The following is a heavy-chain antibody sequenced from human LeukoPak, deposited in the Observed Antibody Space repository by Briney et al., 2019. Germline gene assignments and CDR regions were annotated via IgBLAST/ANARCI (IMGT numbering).Heavy chain of an antibody. Sequence: ASVKVSCKASGGTFSSYAISWVRQAPGQGLEWMGRIIPILGVANYAQKFQGRVTITADKSTSTAYMELSSLRSEDTAVYYCARAQADDFPEKNWGQGTLVTVSS. J-gene: IGHJ4*02. CDR2: IIPILGVA. CDR3: ARAQADDFPEKN. V-gene: IGHV1-69*04. CDR1: GGTFSSYA. D-gene: IGHD3-3*01.